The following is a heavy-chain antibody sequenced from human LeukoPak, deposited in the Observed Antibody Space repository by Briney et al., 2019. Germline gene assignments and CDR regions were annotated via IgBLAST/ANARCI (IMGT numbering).Heavy chain of an antibody. CDR2: IYYSGSN. CDR3: ARVRRGYSYGVTYDGMDV. V-gene: IGHV4-59*01. J-gene: IGHJ6*02. D-gene: IGHD5-18*01. CDR1: SDSINSYY. Sequence: SETLSLTCTVSSDSINSYYWIWIPQPPGKAREWIGYIYYSGSNNYNPPLKSRVTISVGTSKNQFSLKLSSVTAADTGGYYCARVRRGYSYGVTYDGMDVWGQGTTVTVSS.